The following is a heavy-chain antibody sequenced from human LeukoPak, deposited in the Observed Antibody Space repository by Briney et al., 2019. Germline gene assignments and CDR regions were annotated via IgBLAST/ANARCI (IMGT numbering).Heavy chain of an antibody. Sequence: GGSLRLSCAASGFTFSSYWMSWVRQAPGKGLEWVANIKQDGSNKYYADSVKGRFTISRDNSKNTLYLQMNSLRAEDTAVYYCARAYYYYDFWSGFDYWGQGTLVTVSS. V-gene: IGHV3-7*01. CDR1: GFTFSSYW. CDR2: IKQDGSNK. CDR3: ARAYYYYDFWSGFDY. J-gene: IGHJ4*02. D-gene: IGHD3-3*01.